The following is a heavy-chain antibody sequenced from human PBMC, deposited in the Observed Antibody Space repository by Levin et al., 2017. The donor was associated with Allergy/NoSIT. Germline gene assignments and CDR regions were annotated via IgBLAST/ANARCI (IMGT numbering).Heavy chain of an antibody. V-gene: IGHV1-69*13. Sequence: RASVKVSCKASGGTFRAYAFTWVRQAPGQGLEWMGGIIPILGTPNYAQKNQGRVTILADESTSTAYMELTNLTSEDTAVYYCATTMVGANNGLDVWGQGTTVTVSS. CDR2: IIPILGTP. CDR3: ATTMVGANNGLDV. CDR1: GGTFRAYA. J-gene: IGHJ6*02. D-gene: IGHD1-26*01.